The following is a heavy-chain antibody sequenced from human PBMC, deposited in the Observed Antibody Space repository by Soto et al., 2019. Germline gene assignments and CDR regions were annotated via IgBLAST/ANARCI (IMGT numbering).Heavy chain of an antibody. CDR2: IYYSGST. CDR1: GGSISSYY. Sequence: SETLSLTCTVSGGSISSYYWSWIRQPPGKGLEWIGYIYYSGSTNYNPSLKSRVTISVDTSKNQFSLKLSSVTAADTAVYYCARESPGIAAAGPLDVWGKGTTVTVSS. V-gene: IGHV4-59*01. D-gene: IGHD6-13*01. J-gene: IGHJ6*04. CDR3: ARESPGIAAAGPLDV.